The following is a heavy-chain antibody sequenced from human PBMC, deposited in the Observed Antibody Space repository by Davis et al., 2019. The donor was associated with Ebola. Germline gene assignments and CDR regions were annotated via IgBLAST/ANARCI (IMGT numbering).Heavy chain of an antibody. Sequence: SVKVSCKASGGTFSSYAISWVRQAPGQGLEWMGRIIPILGIANYAQKLQGRVTMTTDTSTSTAYMELRSLRSDDTAVYYCARGITMVQMYNWFDPWGQGTLVTVSS. CDR1: GGTFSSYA. D-gene: IGHD3-10*01. J-gene: IGHJ5*02. CDR3: ARGITMVQMYNWFDP. CDR2: IIPILGIA. V-gene: IGHV1-69*04.